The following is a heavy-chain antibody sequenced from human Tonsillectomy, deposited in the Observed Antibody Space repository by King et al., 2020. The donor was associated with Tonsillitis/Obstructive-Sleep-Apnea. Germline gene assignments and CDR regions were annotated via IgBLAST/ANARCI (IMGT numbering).Heavy chain of an antibody. CDR3: AVPSMNDIQVGGPYYYGMDV. D-gene: IGHD1-26*01. Sequence: VQLQQWGAGLLKPSETLSLTCAVYGGSFSGYYWSWIRQPPGKGLEWIGEINHSGSTNYNPSLKSRVTISVDTSKNQFSLKLSSVTAADTAVYYCAVPSMNDIQVGGPYYYGMDVWGQGTTVTVSS. J-gene: IGHJ6*02. CDR2: INHSGST. V-gene: IGHV4-34*01. CDR1: GGSFSGYY.